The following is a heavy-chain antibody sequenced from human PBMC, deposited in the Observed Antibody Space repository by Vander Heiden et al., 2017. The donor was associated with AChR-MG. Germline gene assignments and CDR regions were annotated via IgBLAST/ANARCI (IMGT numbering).Heavy chain of an antibody. CDR3: AKDQPDIVVVPAAIDV. D-gene: IGHD2-2*01. CDR2: ISYDGSKK. CDR1: GFTFSSYG. Sequence: QVQLVESGGGVVQPGRSLRLSCAASGFTFSSYGMDGVRQAPGKGLGWVAVISYDGSKKYYADSVKGRFTISRDNSKNTLYLKMNSLRAEDTAVYYCAKDQPDIVVVPAAIDVWGQGTTVTVSS. J-gene: IGHJ6*02. V-gene: IGHV3-30*18.